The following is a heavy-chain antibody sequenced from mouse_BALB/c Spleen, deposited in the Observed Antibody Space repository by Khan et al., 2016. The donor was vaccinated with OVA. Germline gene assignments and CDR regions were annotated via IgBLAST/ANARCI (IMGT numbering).Heavy chain of an antibody. V-gene: IGHV14-3*02. Sequence: EVQLQQSGAELVKPGASVKLSCTASGFNIKDTYMHWVKQRPEQGLEWIGRIDPANDNTKYDPKFQGKATITADTSSNTAYLQLSSLTSEDTAVYYCARNGNYLYAMDYWGQGTSVTVSS. D-gene: IGHD2-1*01. CDR3: ARNGNYLYAMDY. J-gene: IGHJ4*01. CDR1: GFNIKDTY. CDR2: IDPANDNT.